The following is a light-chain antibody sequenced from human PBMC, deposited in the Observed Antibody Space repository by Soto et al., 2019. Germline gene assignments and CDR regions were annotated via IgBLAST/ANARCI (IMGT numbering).Light chain of an antibody. CDR2: GNS. Sequence: QSVLTQPPSVSGAPGQRVTISCTGSRSNIGAGYDVHWYQQLPGTAPKLLIYGNSNRPSGVPDRFSGSQSGASASLAITGLQADDDADYYCQSYDSRLSGSVFGTGTKLTVL. CDR3: QSYDSRLSGSV. CDR1: RSNIGAGYD. J-gene: IGLJ1*01. V-gene: IGLV1-40*01.